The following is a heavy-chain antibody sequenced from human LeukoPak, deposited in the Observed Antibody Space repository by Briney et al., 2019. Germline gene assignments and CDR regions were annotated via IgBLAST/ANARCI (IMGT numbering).Heavy chain of an antibody. CDR2: INHSGST. J-gene: IGHJ4*02. CDR3: ARAGAESSGWSIDS. V-gene: IGHV4-34*01. CDR1: GGSFSGYS. D-gene: IGHD6-19*01. Sequence: SETLSLTCAVYGGSFSGYSWSRIRQPPGKGLEWIGEINHSGSTNYNPSLKSRITISVDTSKNQFSLNLSSVTAADTAVYYCARAGAESSGWSIDSWGQGTLVTVSS.